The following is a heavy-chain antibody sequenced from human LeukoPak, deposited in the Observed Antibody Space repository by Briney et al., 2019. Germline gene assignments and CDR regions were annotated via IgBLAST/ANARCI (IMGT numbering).Heavy chain of an antibody. J-gene: IGHJ4*02. D-gene: IGHD3-22*01. CDR1: GFTFSSYA. CDR2: ISSSSTI. V-gene: IGHV3-48*02. CDR3: ARDGTIVVAPLGFFDY. Sequence: GGSLRLSCAASGFTFSSYAMHWVRQAPGKGLEWVSYISSSSTIYYADSVKGRFTISRDNAKNSLYLQMNSLRDEDTAVYYCARDGTIVVAPLGFFDYWGQGTLVTVSS.